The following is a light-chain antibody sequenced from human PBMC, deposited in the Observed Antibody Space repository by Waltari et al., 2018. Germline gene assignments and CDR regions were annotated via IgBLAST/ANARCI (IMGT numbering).Light chain of an antibody. CDR2: DAS. CDR1: QDISNY. CDR3: QQYDNLPIT. Sequence: DIQMTQSPSSLSASVGARVTITCQASQDISNYLNGYQQKPGKAPKLLIYDASNLETGVPSRFSGSGSGTDFTFTISSLQPEDIATYYCQQYDNLPITFGQGTRLEIK. V-gene: IGKV1-33*01. J-gene: IGKJ5*01.